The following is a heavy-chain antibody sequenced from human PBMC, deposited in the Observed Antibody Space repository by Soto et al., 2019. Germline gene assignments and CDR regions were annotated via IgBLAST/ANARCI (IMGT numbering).Heavy chain of an antibody. D-gene: IGHD1-1*01. CDR3: ETFHEREHAYDV. CDR2: LYDIDGS. J-gene: IGHJ3*01. Sequence: DVQLVESGGGLIQPGESLRLSCAAFGFTISGKKYVAWVRQAPGKGLEWVSALYDIDGSFYADSVKGRFTTSSDSSKTTVYLQMNDLRPYDTAVYYCETFHEREHAYDVWALGTTVTVAS. CDR1: GFTISGKKY. V-gene: IGHV3-53*01.